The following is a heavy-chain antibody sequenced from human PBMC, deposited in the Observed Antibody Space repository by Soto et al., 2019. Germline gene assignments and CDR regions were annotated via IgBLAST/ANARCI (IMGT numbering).Heavy chain of an antibody. CDR2: FDPEDGET. V-gene: IGHV1-24*01. Sequence: GASVKVCCKVSGYTLTELSMHWVRQAPGKGLEWMGGFDPEDGETIYAQKFQGRVTMTEDTSTDTAYMELSSLRSEDTAVYYCATDVRFRITLWSVSWGQGTLVTVSS. CDR3: ATDVRFRITLWSVS. J-gene: IGHJ4*02. CDR1: GYTLTELS. D-gene: IGHD1-20*01.